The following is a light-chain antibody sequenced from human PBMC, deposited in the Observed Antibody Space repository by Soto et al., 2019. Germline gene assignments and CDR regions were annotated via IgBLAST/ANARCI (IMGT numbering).Light chain of an antibody. J-gene: IGLJ2*01. Sequence: QLVLTQSPSASASRGASVKLTCTLSSGHSSYAIAWHQKQPGKAPRYLMDLNNDGSHTKGDGIPDRFSGSSSGAERYLIISSLQSEDEADYYCQTWGTGFQVFGGGTKVTVL. CDR2: LNNDGSH. CDR1: SGHSSYA. V-gene: IGLV4-69*01. CDR3: QTWGTGFQV.